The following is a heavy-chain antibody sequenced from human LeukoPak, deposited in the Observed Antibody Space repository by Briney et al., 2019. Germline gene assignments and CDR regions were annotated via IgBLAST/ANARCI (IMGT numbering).Heavy chain of an antibody. V-gene: IGHV1-3*01. D-gene: IGHD2-2*01. Sequence: ASVKVSCKASGYTFTSYAMHWVRQAPGQRLEWMGWINAGNGNTKYSQKFQGRVTITRDTSASTAYMELSSVTAADTAVYYCATGVPAALDAFDTWGQGTMVTVSS. CDR1: GYTFTSYA. J-gene: IGHJ3*02. CDR3: ATGVPAALDAFDT. CDR2: INAGNGNT.